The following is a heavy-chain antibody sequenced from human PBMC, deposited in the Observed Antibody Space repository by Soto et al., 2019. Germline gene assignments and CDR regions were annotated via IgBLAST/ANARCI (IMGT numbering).Heavy chain of an antibody. V-gene: IGHV3-21*01. D-gene: IGHD6-13*01. CDR3: ARGAVAGAGIPTYYFDY. CDR2: ISSSSAYI. Sequence: EVQLVESGGGLVKPGGSLRLSCAASGFTFSSYTMSWVRQAPGKGLEWVSSISSSSAYIYYADSLKGRLTISRDNAKNSLYLQVNSLRAEDTAVYYCARGAVAGAGIPTYYFDYWGQGTLVTVSS. J-gene: IGHJ4*02. CDR1: GFTFSSYT.